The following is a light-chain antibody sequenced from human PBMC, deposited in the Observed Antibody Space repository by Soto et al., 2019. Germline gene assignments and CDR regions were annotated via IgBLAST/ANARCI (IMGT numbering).Light chain of an antibody. J-gene: IGKJ1*01. CDR1: ESISSW. CDR2: KAS. V-gene: IGKV1-5*03. Sequence: DIQMTQSPSTLSASVEDRVTITCRASESISSWLAWYQQKPGKAPKLLIYKASTLKSGVPSRFSGSGSGTEFTLTISSLQPDDFATYYCQQYNSYSTFGQGTKVDI. CDR3: QQYNSYST.